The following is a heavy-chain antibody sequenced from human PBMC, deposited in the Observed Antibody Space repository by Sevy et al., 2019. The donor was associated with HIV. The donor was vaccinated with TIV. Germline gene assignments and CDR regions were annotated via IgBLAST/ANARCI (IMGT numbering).Heavy chain of an antibody. V-gene: IGHV3-23*01. Sequence: GESLRLSCTASGFSFSNYVMAWVRQAPGKGLEWVSSVSPTSLSTYYAESVKGRFTISRDNSKNTLYLQMTSLGAEDTAIYYCAKLHSRMIPGNGALDYWGRGTLVTVSS. CDR2: VSPTSLST. D-gene: IGHD3-16*01. J-gene: IGHJ4*01. CDR3: AKLHSRMIPGNGALDY. CDR1: GFSFSNYV.